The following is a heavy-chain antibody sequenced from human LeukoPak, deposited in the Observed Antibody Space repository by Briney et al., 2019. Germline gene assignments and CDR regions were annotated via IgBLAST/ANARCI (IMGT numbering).Heavy chain of an antibody. CDR2: ISSSSSTI. CDR3: AREKANYYYYYMDV. CDR1: GFTFSSYS. Sequence: GGSLRLSCAASGFTFSSYSMNWVRQAPGKGLEWVSYISSSSSTIYYADSVKGRFTISRDNSKNTLYLQMNSLRAEDTAVYYCAREKANYYYYYMDVWGKGTTVTVSS. V-gene: IGHV3-48*01. J-gene: IGHJ6*03.